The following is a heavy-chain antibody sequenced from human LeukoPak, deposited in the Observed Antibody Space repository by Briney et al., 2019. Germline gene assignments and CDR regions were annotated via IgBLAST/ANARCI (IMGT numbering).Heavy chain of an antibody. V-gene: IGHV1-69*06. J-gene: IGHJ6*03. CDR1: GYTFTSYG. D-gene: IGHD5-18*01. CDR3: ATMVTDYYYYYYMDV. CDR2: IIPIFGTA. Sequence: GASVKVSCKASGYTFTSYGISWVRQAPGQGLEWMGGIIPIFGTANYAQKFQGRVTITADKSTSTAYMELSSLRSEDTAVYYCATMVTDYYYYYYMDVWGKGTTVTVSS.